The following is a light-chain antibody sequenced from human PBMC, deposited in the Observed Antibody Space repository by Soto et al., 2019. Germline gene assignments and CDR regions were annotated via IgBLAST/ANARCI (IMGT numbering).Light chain of an antibody. CDR2: EVS. Sequence: QSALTQPASVSGSPGQSITISCTGTSSDVGGYNYVSWYQQHPGKAPKLMIYEVSNRPSGVSNRFSGSKSGNTASLTISGLQAEDEVDYYCSSYTSSSTQFGGGTKLTVL. CDR3: SSYTSSSTQ. CDR1: SSDVGGYNY. V-gene: IGLV2-14*01. J-gene: IGLJ2*01.